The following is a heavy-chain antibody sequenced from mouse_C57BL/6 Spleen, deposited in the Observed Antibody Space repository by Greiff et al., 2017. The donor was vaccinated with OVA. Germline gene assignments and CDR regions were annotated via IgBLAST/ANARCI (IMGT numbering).Heavy chain of an antibody. CDR2: IDPSDSET. Sequence: VQLQQPGAELVRPGSSVKLSCKASGYTFTSYWMHWVKQRPIQGLEWIGNIDPSDSETHYNQKFKDKATLTVDKSSSTAYMQLSSLTSEDSAVYYGARSPDYYGSSHPWFAYWGQGTLVTVSA. J-gene: IGHJ3*01. D-gene: IGHD1-1*01. CDR1: GYTFTSYW. CDR3: ARSPDYYGSSHPWFAY. V-gene: IGHV1-52*01.